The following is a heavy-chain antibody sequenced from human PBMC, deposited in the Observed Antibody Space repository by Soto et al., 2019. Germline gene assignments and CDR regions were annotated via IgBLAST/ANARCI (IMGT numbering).Heavy chain of an antibody. V-gene: IGHV3-64*01. CDR3: ARAPYGYFDY. CDR2: ISSNGGST. CDR1: GFTFSSYA. D-gene: IGHD4-17*01. Sequence: GGSLRLSCAASGFTFSSYAMHWVRQAPGKGLEYVSAISSNGGSTYYANSVKGRFTISRDNSKNTLYLQMGSLRAEEMAVYYCARAPYGYFDYWGQGTLVTVSS. J-gene: IGHJ4*02.